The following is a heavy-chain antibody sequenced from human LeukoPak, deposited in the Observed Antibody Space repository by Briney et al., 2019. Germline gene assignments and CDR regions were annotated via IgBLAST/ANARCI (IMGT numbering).Heavy chain of an antibody. J-gene: IGHJ6*02. CDR2: ISGSGNRT. V-gene: IGHV3-23*01. CDR3: AKNLYCGGGSCYPSALGMDV. D-gene: IGHD2-15*01. CDR1: GFTFSSYA. Sequence: GGSLRLSCAASGFTFSSYAMSWVRQAPGKGLEWVSSISGSGNRTYYADSVKGRFTISRDNSKNTLFLQMNSLRAEDTAVYYCAKNLYCGGGSCYPSALGMDVWGQGTTVTVSS.